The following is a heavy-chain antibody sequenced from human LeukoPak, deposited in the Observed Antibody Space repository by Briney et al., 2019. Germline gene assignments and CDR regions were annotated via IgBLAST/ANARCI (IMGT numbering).Heavy chain of an antibody. CDR3: ARVGMITFGGVIEKYNWFDH. J-gene: IGHJ5*02. Sequence: TSETLSLTCTVSGGSISSYYWSWIRQPPGKGLEWIGYMYYSGSTNYNPSLKGRVTISVDPSKNPFSLKLSSATAADTAVYYCARVGMITFGGVIEKYNWFDHWGQGTLVTVSS. CDR1: GGSISSYY. D-gene: IGHD3-16*02. V-gene: IGHV4-59*01. CDR2: MYYSGST.